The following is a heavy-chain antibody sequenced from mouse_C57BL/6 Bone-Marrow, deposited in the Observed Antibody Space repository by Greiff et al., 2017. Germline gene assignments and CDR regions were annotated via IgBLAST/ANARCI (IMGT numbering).Heavy chain of an antibody. CDR1: GFTFSDYY. Sequence: EVQLVESGGGLVQPGGSLKLSCAASGFTFSDYYMSWVRQTPEKRLAWVAYISNGGGSTYYPDTVKGRFTISRDNAKNTLYLQMSRLKSEDTAMYYCARLWDGAWFAYWGQGTLVTVSA. J-gene: IGHJ3*01. CDR3: ARLWDGAWFAY. CDR2: ISNGGGST. V-gene: IGHV5-12*01. D-gene: IGHD4-1*01.